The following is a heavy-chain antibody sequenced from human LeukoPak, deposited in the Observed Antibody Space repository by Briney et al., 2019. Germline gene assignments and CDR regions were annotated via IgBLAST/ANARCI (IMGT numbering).Heavy chain of an antibody. Sequence: GGSLRLFCAASGFTFDDYAMHWVRQAPGKGLEWVSGISWNSGSIGYADSVKGRFTISRDNAKNSLYLQMNSLRAEDTALYYCAKDMANSYYYGMDVWGQGTTVTVSS. D-gene: IGHD1-7*01. CDR2: ISWNSGSI. CDR1: GFTFDDYA. CDR3: AKDMANSYYYGMDV. J-gene: IGHJ6*02. V-gene: IGHV3-9*01.